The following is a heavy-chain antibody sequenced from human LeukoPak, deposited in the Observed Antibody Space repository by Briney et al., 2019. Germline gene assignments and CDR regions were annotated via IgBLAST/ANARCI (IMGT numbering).Heavy chain of an antibody. J-gene: IGHJ4*02. CDR2: IGHAGSPA. CDR1: GFTFSSHS. D-gene: IGHD3-9*01. Sequence: PGGSLRLSCEASGFTFSSHSMTWVRQAPGKTLEWISYIGHAGSPAHYADSVRGRFTISRDNAKNILYLQMNSLRVEDTAVYYCARDLDWLLFDYWGQGTLVTVSS. V-gene: IGHV3-48*04. CDR3: ARDLDWLLFDY.